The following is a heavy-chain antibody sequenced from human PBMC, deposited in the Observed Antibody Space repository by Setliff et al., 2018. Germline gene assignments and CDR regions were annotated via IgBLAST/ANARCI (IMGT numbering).Heavy chain of an antibody. J-gene: IGHJ3*02. CDR2: INPNSGGT. V-gene: IGHV1-2*04. CDR3: ARSRDGGYSSCYSGAFDI. CDR1: GYTFTGYY. Sequence: ASVKVSYKASGYTFTGYYMHWVRQAPGQGLEWMGWINPNSGGTNYAQKFQGWVTMTRDTSISTAYMELSRLRSDDTAVYYCARSRDGGYSSCYSGAFDIWGQGTMVTVSS. D-gene: IGHD3-22*01.